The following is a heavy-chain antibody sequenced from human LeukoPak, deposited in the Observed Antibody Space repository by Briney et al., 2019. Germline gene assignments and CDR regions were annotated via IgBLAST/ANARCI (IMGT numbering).Heavy chain of an antibody. V-gene: IGHV3-23*01. D-gene: IGHD6-19*01. J-gene: IGHJ4*02. CDR1: GFTVSTYA. CDR3: AKDQGDYSSGWSIFDY. Sequence: GGSLRLSCAASGFTVSTYAMSWVRQAPGEGLEWVSGISGSGGRTYYADSVKGRFTISRDNSKNTLYLQMNRLRAEDTAVYYCAKDQGDYSSGWSIFDYWGQGSLVTVSS. CDR2: ISGSGGRT.